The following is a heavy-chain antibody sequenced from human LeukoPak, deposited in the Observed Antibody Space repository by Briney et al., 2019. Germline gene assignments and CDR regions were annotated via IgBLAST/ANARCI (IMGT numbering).Heavy chain of an antibody. CDR1: GFTFSSYW. J-gene: IGHJ4*02. V-gene: IGHV3-74*01. CDR2: ITSDGSST. CDR3: SRGVGATDS. Sequence: GGSLRLSCTASGFTFSSYWMHWVRQAPGKGLEWVSRITSDGSSTSHADSVKGRFTISRDNAKNTLYLQMDSLRAEDTAVYYCSRGVGATDSWGQGTLVTVSS. D-gene: IGHD1-26*01.